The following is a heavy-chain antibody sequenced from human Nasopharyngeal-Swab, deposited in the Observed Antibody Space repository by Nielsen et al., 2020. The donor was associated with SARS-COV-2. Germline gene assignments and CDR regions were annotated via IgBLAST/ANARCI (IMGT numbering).Heavy chain of an antibody. V-gene: IGHV3-33*01. CDR3: ARKSRQSGDEFDY. J-gene: IGHJ4*02. CDR2: IWYDGSEK. D-gene: IGHD1-26*01. Sequence: GGSLRLSCTASGFTFSNYVIHWVRQAPAKGLEWVGLIWYDGSEKYYGDSVKGRFTISRDNSKITVFLQMNSLRAEDTAVYYCARKSRQSGDEFDYWGQGTLVTVSS. CDR1: GFTFSNYV.